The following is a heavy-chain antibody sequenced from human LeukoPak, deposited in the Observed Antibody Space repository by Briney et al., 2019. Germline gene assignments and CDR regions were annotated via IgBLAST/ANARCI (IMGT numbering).Heavy chain of an antibody. J-gene: IGHJ3*02. Sequence: GGSLRLSCAASGFTFSSYAMHWVRQAPGKGLEYVSAISSNGGSTYYANSVKGRFTISRDNSKNTLYLQMGSLRAEDMAVYYCARMSSGSDAFDIWGQGTMVTVSS. D-gene: IGHD1-26*01. CDR1: GFTFSSYA. CDR2: ISSNGGST. V-gene: IGHV3-64*01. CDR3: ARMSSGSDAFDI.